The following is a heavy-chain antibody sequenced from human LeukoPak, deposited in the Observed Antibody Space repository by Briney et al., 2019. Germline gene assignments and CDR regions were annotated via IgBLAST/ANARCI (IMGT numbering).Heavy chain of an antibody. D-gene: IGHD2-21*01. CDR3: ARIAVEGWFDP. CDR1: GGSISSSSYY. J-gene: IGHJ5*02. V-gene: IGHV4-39*07. Sequence: PSDTLSLTCTVSGGSISSSSYYWGWIRQPPGKGLEWIGSVYYSGSAYYNPSLKSRVTISVDTSKNQFSLKLSSVTAADTAVYYCARIAVEGWFDPWGQGTLVTVSS. CDR2: VYYSGSA.